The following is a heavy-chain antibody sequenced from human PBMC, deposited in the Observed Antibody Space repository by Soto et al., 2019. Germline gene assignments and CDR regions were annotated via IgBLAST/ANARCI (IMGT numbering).Heavy chain of an antibody. Sequence: PGGSLRLSCAASGFTLYNFAMSWVRQAPGKGLEWVSGISDSGHSTYYADSARGRFTISRDNSKNTLYLQMNSLRAEDTAVYYCAKVLFGFTYGKFDYWGQGTRVTAPQ. CDR3: AKVLFGFTYGKFDY. D-gene: IGHD5-18*01. CDR2: ISDSGHST. CDR1: GFTLYNFA. J-gene: IGHJ4*02. V-gene: IGHV3-23*01.